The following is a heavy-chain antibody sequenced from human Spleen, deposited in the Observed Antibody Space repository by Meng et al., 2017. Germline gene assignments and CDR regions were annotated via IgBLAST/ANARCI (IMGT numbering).Heavy chain of an antibody. D-gene: IGHD4-23*01. Sequence: ASVKVFCKASGYTFTSYYIHWVRQAPGQGLEWMGIFNPSGCGGTTSYAQKFQGRVTMTTDTSTSTVYMGLSSLRSEDTAVYYCARLYYGGNPPAFDIWGQGTMVTVSS. CDR2: FNPSGCGGTT. CDR3: ARLYYGGNPPAFDI. V-gene: IGHV1-46*01. J-gene: IGHJ3*02. CDR1: GYTFTSYY.